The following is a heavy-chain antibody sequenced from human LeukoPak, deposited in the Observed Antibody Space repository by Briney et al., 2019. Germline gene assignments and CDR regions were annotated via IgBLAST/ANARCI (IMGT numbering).Heavy chain of an antibody. CDR1: GFTFDDYA. J-gene: IGHJ6*03. V-gene: IGHV3-9*01. CDR2: INWSGDRI. D-gene: IGHD5-24*01. CDR3: AKGGLHRGSYYYYMDV. Sequence: PGGSLRLSCAASGFTFDDYAMHWVRQAPGKGLEWVSGINWSGDRIGYADSVKGRFTISRDNAKKSLYLQMNSLRAEDTALYYCAKGGLHRGSYYYYMDVWGKGTTVTISS.